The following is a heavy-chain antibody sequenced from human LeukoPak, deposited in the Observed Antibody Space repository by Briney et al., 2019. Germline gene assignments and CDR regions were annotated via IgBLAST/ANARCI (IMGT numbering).Heavy chain of an antibody. CDR3: AKSQYSFGAGSTRPLFDY. D-gene: IGHD3-10*01. CDR2: INPNSGGT. CDR1: GYIFTDYY. J-gene: IGHJ4*02. Sequence: GASVKVSCMASGYIFTDYYIHWVRQARGQGLEWMGGINPNSGGTYFAQKFEARVTLTRDPSINTVYMEVRGLTSDDTAVYYCAKSQYSFGAGSTRPLFDYWGQGTLVTVSS. V-gene: IGHV1-2*02.